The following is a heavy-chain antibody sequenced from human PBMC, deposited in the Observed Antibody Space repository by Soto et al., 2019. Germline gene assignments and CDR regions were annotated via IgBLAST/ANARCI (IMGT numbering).Heavy chain of an antibody. V-gene: IGHV5-51*01. D-gene: IGHD1-26*01. J-gene: IGHJ6*02. CDR1: GYSFTSYW. Sequence: GESLKISCKGSGYSFTSYWIGWVRQMPGKGLEWMGIIYPGDSDTRYSPSFQGQVTISADKSTSTAYLQWSSLKASDTAMYYCARRGGSYYSFDYYYGMDVWGQGTTVTVSS. CDR2: IYPGDSDT. CDR3: ARRGGSYYSFDYYYGMDV.